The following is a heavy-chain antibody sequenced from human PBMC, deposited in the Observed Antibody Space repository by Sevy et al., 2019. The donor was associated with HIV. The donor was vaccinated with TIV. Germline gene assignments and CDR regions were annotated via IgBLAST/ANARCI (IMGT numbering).Heavy chain of an antibody. CDR1: GDSITSGAFS. D-gene: IGHD4-17*01. J-gene: IGHJ3*02. V-gene: IGHV4-30-2*01. Sequence: SETLSLTCSVSGDSITSGAFSWNWIRQPPGKGLEWIGYIYHTGNTYYSPSLKSRLTISVDRSKNQFSLNLTSVTAADTAVYYCARDGGTLTLPGSFDIWGQGTMVTVSS. CDR2: IYHTGNT. CDR3: ARDGGTLTLPGSFDI.